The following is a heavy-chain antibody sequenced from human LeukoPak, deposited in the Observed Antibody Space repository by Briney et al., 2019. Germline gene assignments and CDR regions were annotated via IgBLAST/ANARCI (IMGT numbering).Heavy chain of an antibody. CDR1: GGSFSGYY. D-gene: IGHD3-3*01. V-gene: IGHV4-34*01. J-gene: IGHJ4*02. CDR2: INHSGST. Sequence: SETLSLTCAVYGGSFSGYYWSWIRQPPGKGLEWIGEINHSGSTNYNPSLKSRVTISVDTSKNQFSLKLSSVTAADTAVCYCARHSDYYDFWSGYYRRGDFDYWGQGTLVTVSS. CDR3: ARHSDYYDFWSGYYRRGDFDY.